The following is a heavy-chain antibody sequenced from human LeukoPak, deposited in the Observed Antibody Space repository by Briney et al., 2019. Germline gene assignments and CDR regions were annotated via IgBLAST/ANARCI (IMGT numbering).Heavy chain of an antibody. CDR1: GGSISYFY. CDR2: INHSGST. J-gene: IGHJ6*03. D-gene: IGHD1-26*01. V-gene: IGHV4-34*01. Sequence: SETLSLTCTVSGGSISYFYWSWIRQPAGKGLEWIGEINHSGSTNYNPSLKSRVTISVDTSKNQFSLKLSSVTAADTAVYYCAREWVYYYYYMDVWGKGTTVTVSS. CDR3: AREWVYYYYYMDV.